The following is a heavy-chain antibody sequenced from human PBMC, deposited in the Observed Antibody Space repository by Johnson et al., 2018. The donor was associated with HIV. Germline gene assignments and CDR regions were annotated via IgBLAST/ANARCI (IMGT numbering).Heavy chain of an antibody. CDR2: ISSSGTTK. V-gene: IGHV3-11*04. J-gene: IGHJ3*01. Sequence: QMQLLESGGGLVKPGGSLRLSCAASGFTFKDYYMNWVRQTQGKGLEWVAHISSSGTTKYYADSVKGRFPISRDNTKKSLYLEMNSLRVDDTAIYYCTRESTPWGADYVGYGLDVWGQGTMVAVSS. CDR3: TRESTPWGADYVGYGLDV. CDR1: GFTFKDYY. D-gene: IGHD5-18*01.